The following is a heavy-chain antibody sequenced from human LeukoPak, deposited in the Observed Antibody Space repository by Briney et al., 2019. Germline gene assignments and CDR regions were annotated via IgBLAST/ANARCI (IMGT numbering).Heavy chain of an antibody. J-gene: IGHJ4*02. Sequence: GGSLRLSCAASGFTFRTYVMGWVRQAPGKGLEWVAVISHDGSNKYYADSVKGRFTISRDNSKNTLYLQMNSLRVEDTGLYYCGREFSADSSGYYGDYWGQGTLVSVSS. CDR2: ISHDGSNK. V-gene: IGHV3-30*03. CDR1: GFTFRTYV. CDR3: GREFSADSSGYYGDY. D-gene: IGHD3-22*01.